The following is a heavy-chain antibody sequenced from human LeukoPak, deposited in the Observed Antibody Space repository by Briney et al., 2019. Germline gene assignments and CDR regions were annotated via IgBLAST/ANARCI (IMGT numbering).Heavy chain of an antibody. D-gene: IGHD2-15*01. V-gene: IGHV3-21*01. CDR1: GFTFSSYR. CDR3: VRDGGFCSGGSCYAEYYFDY. Sequence: TGGSLRLSCAASGFTFSSYRMNWVAQPPGKGVEWFSSISTSSSYIYYADSVKGRFTISRDNAKNSLYLQMNSLRAEDTAVYYCVRDGGFCSGGSCYAEYYFDYWGQGTLVTVSS. CDR2: ISTSSSYI. J-gene: IGHJ4*02.